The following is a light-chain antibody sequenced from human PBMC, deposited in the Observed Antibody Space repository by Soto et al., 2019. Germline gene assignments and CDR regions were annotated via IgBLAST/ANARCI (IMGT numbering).Light chain of an antibody. CDR3: QHYNSPWT. J-gene: IGKJ1*01. CDR1: QTISSW. V-gene: IGKV1-5*03. CDR2: KAS. Sequence: DIQMTQSPSTLSGSVGDRVTITCRASQTISSWLAWYQQKPGKAPKLLIYKASTLKSGVPSRFSGSGSGTEFTLTISSLQPDDFATYYCQHYNSPWTFGQGTKVEIK.